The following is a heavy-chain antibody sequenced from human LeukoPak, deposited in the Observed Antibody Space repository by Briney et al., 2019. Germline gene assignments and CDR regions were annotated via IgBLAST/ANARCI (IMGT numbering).Heavy chain of an antibody. CDR1: GFTFSSYG. Sequence: GGSLRLSCAASGFTFSSYGMHWVRQAPGKGLEWVAVIWYDGSNKYYADSVKGRFTISRDNSKNTLYLQMNSLRAEDTAVYYCARDLRRYCSGGSCNPGGPWGQGTLVTVSS. CDR2: IWYDGSNK. V-gene: IGHV3-33*01. D-gene: IGHD2-15*01. CDR3: ARDLRRYCSGGSCNPGGP. J-gene: IGHJ5*02.